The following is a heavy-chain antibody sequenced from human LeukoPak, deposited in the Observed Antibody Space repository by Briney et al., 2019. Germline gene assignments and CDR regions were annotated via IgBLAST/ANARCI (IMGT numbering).Heavy chain of an antibody. Sequence: SETLSLTCTVSGGSISSYYWSWIRQPPGKGLEWIGYIFYSGSTNYNPSLKSRVTISLDTSKNQFSLKLSSVTAADTAVYYCARTPYSSSWYGVVWFDPWGQGTLVTVSS. CDR1: GGSISSYY. CDR2: IFYSGST. CDR3: ARTPYSSSWYGVVWFDP. V-gene: IGHV4-59*01. J-gene: IGHJ5*02. D-gene: IGHD6-13*01.